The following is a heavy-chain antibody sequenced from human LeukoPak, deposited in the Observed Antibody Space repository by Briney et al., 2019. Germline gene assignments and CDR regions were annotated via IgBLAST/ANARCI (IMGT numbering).Heavy chain of an antibody. V-gene: IGHV3-7*03. CDR2: IKQDESEK. CDR1: GFTFSSYW. CDR3: AREINLTGLRYFDL. D-gene: IGHD3-9*01. Sequence: TGGSLRLSCTASGFTFSSYWMSWVRQAPGKGLEWVANIKQDESEKFYVDSVKGRFTISRDNAKNSLYLQMNSLRAEDTALHYCAREINLTGLRYFDLWGRGTLVTVSS. J-gene: IGHJ2*01.